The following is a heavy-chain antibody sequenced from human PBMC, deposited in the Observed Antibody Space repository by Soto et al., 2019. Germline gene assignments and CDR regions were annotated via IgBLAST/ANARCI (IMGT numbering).Heavy chain of an antibody. CDR2: IYYTGGT. V-gene: IGHV4-28*01. D-gene: IGHD5-18*01. CDR1: GYFISSNNW. Sequence: QVQLQESGPGLVKPSDTLSLTCAVSGYFISSNNWWGWIRQPPGKGLEWIGYIYYTGGTHYNPSRKSRVTMSVDTSKNQFSLKLTSVTAVDTAVYYCARKEDGYKPFDFWGQGILVTVSS. J-gene: IGHJ4*02. CDR3: ARKEDGYKPFDF.